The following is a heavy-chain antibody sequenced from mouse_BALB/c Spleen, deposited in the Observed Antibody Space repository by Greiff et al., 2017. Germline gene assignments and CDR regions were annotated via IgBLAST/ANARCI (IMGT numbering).Heavy chain of an antibody. V-gene: IGHV1-55*01. J-gene: IGHJ4*01. CDR1: GYNFTSYW. CDR3: ARANWDVGMDY. CDR2: IYPGSGST. Sequence: VQLQQPGAELVKPGTSVKLSCKASGYNFTSYWINWVKLRPGQGLEWIGDIYPGSGSTNYNEKFKSKATLTVDTSSSTAYMQLSSLASEDSALYYCARANWDVGMDYWGQGTSVTVSS. D-gene: IGHD4-1*02.